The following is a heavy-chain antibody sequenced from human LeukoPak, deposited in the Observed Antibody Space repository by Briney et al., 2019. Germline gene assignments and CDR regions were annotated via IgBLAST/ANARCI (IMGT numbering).Heavy chain of an antibody. CDR1: GFTFSSYW. Sequence: GGSLRLSCAASGFTFSSYWMSWVRQAPGKGLEWVANIKQDGSEKYYVDSVKGRFTISRDNAKNSLYLQMNSLRAEDTAVYYCAKDPLQYGSGSYYFDYWGQGTLVTVSS. V-gene: IGHV3-7*01. CDR2: IKQDGSEK. D-gene: IGHD3-10*01. CDR3: AKDPLQYGSGSYYFDY. J-gene: IGHJ4*02.